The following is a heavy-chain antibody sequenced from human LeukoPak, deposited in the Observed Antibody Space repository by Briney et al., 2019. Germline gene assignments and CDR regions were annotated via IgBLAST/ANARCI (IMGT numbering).Heavy chain of an antibody. CDR3: ARDPRSNSGSLDY. D-gene: IGHD1-26*01. Sequence: GGSLSLSCKASGFSFSTYNMNWVRQAPGKGLVGVSRINSDGSRTSYADSVKGRFTISRDNSKNTLYLQMNSLRAEDTAVYYCARDPRSNSGSLDYWGQGTLVTVSS. V-gene: IGHV3-74*01. CDR2: INSDGSRT. J-gene: IGHJ4*02. CDR1: GFSFSTYN.